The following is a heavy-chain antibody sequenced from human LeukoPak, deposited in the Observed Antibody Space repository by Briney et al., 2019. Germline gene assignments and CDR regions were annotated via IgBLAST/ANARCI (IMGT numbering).Heavy chain of an antibody. D-gene: IGHD5-12*01. Sequence: SVKVSCKASGGTFSSYAISWVRQAPGQGLAWMGRIIPIFVTANYAQTFQGRVTITTDESTSTAYMERGSLRAEDTAVYCCSFPLRGYSGYDLDYWGQGTLVTVSS. CDR3: SFPLRGYSGYDLDY. CDR1: GGTFSSYA. CDR2: IIPIFVTA. J-gene: IGHJ4*02. V-gene: IGHV1-69*05.